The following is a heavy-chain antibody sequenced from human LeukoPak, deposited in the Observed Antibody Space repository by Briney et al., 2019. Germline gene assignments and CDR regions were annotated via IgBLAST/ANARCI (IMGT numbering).Heavy chain of an antibody. CDR1: GDSMSSGSYY. CDR2: INTSGST. V-gene: IGHV4-61*02. D-gene: IGHD3-10*01. J-gene: IGHJ6*03. Sequence: SETLSLTCTVSGDSMSSGSYYWSWIRQSAGKGLEWIGRINTSGSTDYNPSLKSRVTISVDMSKKQFSLKLSFVTAADTAVYYCARDQSNGSGSYEVYYYYYYMDVWGKGTTVTISS. CDR3: ARDQSNGSGSYEVYYYYYYMDV.